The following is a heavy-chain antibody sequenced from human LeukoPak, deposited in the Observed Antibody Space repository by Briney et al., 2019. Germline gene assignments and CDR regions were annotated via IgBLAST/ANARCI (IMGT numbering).Heavy chain of an antibody. CDR1: GFTVRTNY. D-gene: IGHD5-18*01. V-gene: IGHV3-69-1*01. CDR3: ARVLSGYSYGYGDY. CDR2: ISSSSYI. Sequence: GGSLRLSCAVSGFTVRTNYMSWVRQAPGKGLEWVSSISSSSYIYYADSVNGRFTISRDNAKNSLYLQMNSLRAEDTAVYYCARVLSGYSYGYGDYWGQGTLVTVSS. J-gene: IGHJ4*02.